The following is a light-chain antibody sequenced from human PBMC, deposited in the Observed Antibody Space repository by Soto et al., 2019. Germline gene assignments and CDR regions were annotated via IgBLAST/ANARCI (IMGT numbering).Light chain of an antibody. J-gene: IGKJ1*01. V-gene: IGKV3-20*01. CDR3: QQCGSSLWT. Sequence: EIVLTQSPGTLSLSPGERATLSCRASQSVSRNSFAWYQQKPGRAPRLLIYGASSRATGIPDRFSGSGSGTDFTLTISRLEPEDFAVYYCQQCGSSLWTFGQGTKVDIK. CDR1: QSVSRNS. CDR2: GAS.